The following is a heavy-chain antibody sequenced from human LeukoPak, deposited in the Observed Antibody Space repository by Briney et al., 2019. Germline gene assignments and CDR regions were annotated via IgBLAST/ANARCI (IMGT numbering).Heavy chain of an antibody. CDR1: GYTFTSYY. Sequence: ASVKVSCKASGYTFTSYYMHWVRQAPGQGLEWMGIINPSGGSTSYAQKFQGRVTMPRDTSPSTVYVAMSSLRSEDTAVYYCARGGYSYVGAFYGMDVWGQGPTVTVSS. CDR3: ARGGYSYVGAFYGMDV. CDR2: INPSGGST. D-gene: IGHD5-18*01. J-gene: IGHJ6*02. V-gene: IGHV1-46*01.